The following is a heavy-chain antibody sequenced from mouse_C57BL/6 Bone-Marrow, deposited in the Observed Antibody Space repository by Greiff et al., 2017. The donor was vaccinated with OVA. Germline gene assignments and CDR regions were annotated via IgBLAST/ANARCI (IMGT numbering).Heavy chain of an antibody. D-gene: IGHD2-1*01. J-gene: IGHJ4*01. CDR3: AREDGNYPYYAMDY. Sequence: EVMLVESGGGLVKPGGSLKLSCAASGFTFSSYAMSWVRQTPEKRLEWVATISDGGSYTYYPDNVKGRFTISRDNAKNNLYLQMSHLKSEDTAMYYCAREDGNYPYYAMDYWGQGTSVTVSS. CDR2: ISDGGSYT. CDR1: GFTFSSYA. V-gene: IGHV5-4*01.